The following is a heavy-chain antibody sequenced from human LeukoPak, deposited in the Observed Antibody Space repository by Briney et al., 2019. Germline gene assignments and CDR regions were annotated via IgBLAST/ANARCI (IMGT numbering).Heavy chain of an antibody. Sequence: PGGSLRLSCAASGFTFSSYAMHWVRQAPGKGLEWVAVISYDGSNKYYADSVKGRFTISRDNSKNTLYLQMNSLRAEDTAVYYCARDLRVARSSTSCPIGPWGQGTLVTVSS. CDR2: ISYDGSNK. CDR3: ARDLRVARSSTSCPIGP. D-gene: IGHD2-2*01. V-gene: IGHV3-30*04. CDR1: GFTFSSYA. J-gene: IGHJ4*02.